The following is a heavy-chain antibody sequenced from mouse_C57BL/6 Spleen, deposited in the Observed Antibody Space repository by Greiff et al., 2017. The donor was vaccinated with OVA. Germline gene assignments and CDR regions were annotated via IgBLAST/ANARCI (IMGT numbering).Heavy chain of an antibody. CDR3: ARFGITTVVAPFDY. CDR1: GYAFSSYW. J-gene: IGHJ2*01. D-gene: IGHD1-1*01. Sequence: VKLMESGAELVKPGASVKISCKASGYAFSSYWMNWVKQRPGKGLEWIGQIYPGDGDTNYNGKFKGKATLTADKSSSTAYMQLSSLTSEDSAVYFCARFGITTVVAPFDYWGQGTTLTVSS. CDR2: IYPGDGDT. V-gene: IGHV1-80*01.